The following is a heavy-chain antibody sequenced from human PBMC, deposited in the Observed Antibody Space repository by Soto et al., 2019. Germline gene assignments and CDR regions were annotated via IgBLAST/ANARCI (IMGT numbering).Heavy chain of an antibody. CDR1: SGSISSSNW. CDR2: IYHSGST. J-gene: IGHJ6*03. CDR3: ASIAAAGTGYYYCMDV. V-gene: IGHV4-4*02. Sequence: QVQLQESGPGLVKPSGTLSLTCAVSSGSISSSNWWSWVRQPPGKGLEWIGEIYHSGSTNYNPSLKSLVTISVDKSKNQFSLKLSSVNAATTAVYYCASIAAAGTGYYYCMDVWGKGTTVTVSS. D-gene: IGHD6-13*01.